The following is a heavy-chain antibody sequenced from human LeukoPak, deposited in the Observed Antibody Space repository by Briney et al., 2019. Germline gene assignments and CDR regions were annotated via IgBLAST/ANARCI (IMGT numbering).Heavy chain of an antibody. D-gene: IGHD2-15*01. J-gene: IGHJ5*02. CDR1: GGSISSYY. CDR3: ARLYGGYCSGGSCYSGANWFDP. V-gene: IGHV4-59*08. Sequence: SETLSLTCTVSGGSISSYYWSWIRQPPGKGLEWIGYIYYSGSNNYNTSLKSRATISVDTSKNQFSLKLSSVTAADTAVYYCARLYGGYCSGGSCYSGANWFDPWGQGTLVTVSS. CDR2: IYYSGSN.